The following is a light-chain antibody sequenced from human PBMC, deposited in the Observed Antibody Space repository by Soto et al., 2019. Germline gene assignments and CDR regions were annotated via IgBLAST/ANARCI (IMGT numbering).Light chain of an antibody. CDR3: HQYNNWPPEVT. Sequence: EIVMTPSPATLSVSPGARASSSCRASQSISSNLAWYQQKPGQAPRLLIYDASNRATGIPARFRGSGSGTDFTLTISSLQSEDFAVYYCHQYNNWPPEVTFGGGTKVDIK. CDR1: QSISSN. J-gene: IGKJ4*01. V-gene: IGKV3-15*01. CDR2: DAS.